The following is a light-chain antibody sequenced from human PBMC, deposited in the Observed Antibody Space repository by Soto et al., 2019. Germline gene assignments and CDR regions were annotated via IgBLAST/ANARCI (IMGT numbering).Light chain of an antibody. V-gene: IGLV2-11*01. CDR3: CSFAGSSTWV. Sequence: QSVLTQPRSVSGSPGQSVTISCTGTSSDVGGYNYVSWYQQHPGKAPQLMIYDVSKRPSGVPDRFSGSKSGNTASLTISGLQADDESDYYCCSFAGSSTWVFGGGTKVTVL. CDR2: DVS. J-gene: IGLJ3*02. CDR1: SSDVGGYNY.